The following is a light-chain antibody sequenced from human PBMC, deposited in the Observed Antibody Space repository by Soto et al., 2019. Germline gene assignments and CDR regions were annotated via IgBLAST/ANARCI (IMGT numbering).Light chain of an antibody. CDR3: QSYGDSLSGYV. Sequence: QSARTQPPSVSGAPGQRVTISCTGSNSNIGAGYDVHWYQQLPGTAPKLLIYGNSNRPSGVPDRFSGSKSGTSASLTITGLQAEDEADYYCQSYGDSLSGYVFGTGTKVTVL. V-gene: IGLV1-40*01. J-gene: IGLJ1*01. CDR1: NSNIGAGYD. CDR2: GNS.